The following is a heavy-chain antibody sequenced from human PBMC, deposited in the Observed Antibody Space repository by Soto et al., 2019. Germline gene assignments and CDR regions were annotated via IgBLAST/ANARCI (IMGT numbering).Heavy chain of an antibody. D-gene: IGHD6-19*01. CDR3: AREYSSGWYPRAFDV. CDR2: INSDESST. V-gene: IGHV3-74*01. J-gene: IGHJ6*02. Sequence: VGSLRLSCADSGVTFSSDWMHWVRQAPGKGLVWVSHINSDESSTTYADSVKGRFTISRDNAKNTLYLQMNSLRAEDTAVYYCAREYSSGWYPRAFDVWGQGTTVTVSS. CDR1: GVTFSSDW.